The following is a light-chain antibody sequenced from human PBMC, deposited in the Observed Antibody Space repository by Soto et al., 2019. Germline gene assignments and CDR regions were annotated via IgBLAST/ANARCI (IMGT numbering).Light chain of an antibody. CDR3: QQYNSYTIT. Sequence: DIQMTQSPSTLSASVGDRVTITCRASQSISSWLAWYQQKPGKAPKXLIYKASSLESGVPSRFSGSGSGTEFTLTISSLQPDDVATYYCQQYNSYTITLCQGTRLEIK. CDR2: KAS. V-gene: IGKV1-5*03. CDR1: QSISSW. J-gene: IGKJ5*01.